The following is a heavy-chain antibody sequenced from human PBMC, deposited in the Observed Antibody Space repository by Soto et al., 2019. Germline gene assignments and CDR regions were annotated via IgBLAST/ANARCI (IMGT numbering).Heavy chain of an antibody. D-gene: IGHD1-7*01. CDR3: AKNQERELPRVIDF. CDR2: MSGSSSTT. Sequence: GGSLRLSCAVSGFTVSNNYMSWVRQAPGGGLEWVSSMSGSSSTTYYADSVRGRFTISRDRSKNTLYLQMSSLRAEDTAPYYCAKNQERELPRVIDFWGQGTLVTVSS. J-gene: IGHJ4*02. V-gene: IGHV3-23*01. CDR1: GFTVSNNY.